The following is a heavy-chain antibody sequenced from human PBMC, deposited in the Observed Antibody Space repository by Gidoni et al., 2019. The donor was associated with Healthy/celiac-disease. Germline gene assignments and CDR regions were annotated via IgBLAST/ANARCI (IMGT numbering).Heavy chain of an antibody. CDR1: GYTFTSYA. CDR2: INAGNGNT. J-gene: IGHJ6*02. CDR3: ASWGDGGWLLNSYSYGMDV. D-gene: IGHD2-15*01. Sequence: GACKAAGYTFTSYAMHWVRQAPGQRREWMGWINAGNGNTKYSQKFQGRGTITRDTSASTAYMELSSLRSEDTAVYYCASWGDGGWLLNSYSYGMDVWGQGTTVTVSS. V-gene: IGHV1-3*01.